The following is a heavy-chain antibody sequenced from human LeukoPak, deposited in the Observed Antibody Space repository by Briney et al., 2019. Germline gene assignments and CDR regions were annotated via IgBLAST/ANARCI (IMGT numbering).Heavy chain of an antibody. V-gene: IGHV4-34*01. J-gene: IGHJ3*02. CDR1: GGSFSGYY. CDR2: INHSGST. CDR3: ARYIVGATTRNAFDI. Sequence: SETLSLTXAVYGGSFSGYYWSWIRQSPGKGLEWIGEINHSGSTNYNPSLKSRVTISVDTSKNQFSLKLSSVTAADTAVYYCARYIVGATTRNAFDIWGQGTMVTVSS. D-gene: IGHD1-26*01.